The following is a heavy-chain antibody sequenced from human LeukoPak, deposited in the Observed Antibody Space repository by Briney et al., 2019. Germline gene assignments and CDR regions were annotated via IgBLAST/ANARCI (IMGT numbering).Heavy chain of an antibody. CDR1: GFTFSSYA. J-gene: IGHJ4*02. CDR3: AKDHGKAVAGYFRLVHDY. Sequence: GGSLRLSCAASGFTFSSYAMSWVRQAPGKGLEWVSAITGSGGSTYYADSVKGRFTISGDNSKNTLYLQMNSLRAEDTAVYYCAKDHGKAVAGYFRLVHDYWGQGTLVTVSS. CDR2: ITGSGGST. D-gene: IGHD6-19*01. V-gene: IGHV3-23*01.